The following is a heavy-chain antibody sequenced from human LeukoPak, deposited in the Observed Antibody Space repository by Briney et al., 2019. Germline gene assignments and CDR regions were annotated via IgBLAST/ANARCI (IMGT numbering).Heavy chain of an antibody. CDR1: GYTFTGYY. V-gene: IGHV1-69*13. CDR2: IIPIFGTA. D-gene: IGHD3-10*01. Sequence: SVKVSCKASGYTFTGYYMHWVRQAPGQGLEWMGGIIPIFGTANYVQKFQGRVTITADESTSTAYMELSSLRSEDTAVYYCARDVLWFGELLPGKYNWFDPWGQGTLVTVSS. CDR3: ARDVLWFGELLPGKYNWFDP. J-gene: IGHJ5*02.